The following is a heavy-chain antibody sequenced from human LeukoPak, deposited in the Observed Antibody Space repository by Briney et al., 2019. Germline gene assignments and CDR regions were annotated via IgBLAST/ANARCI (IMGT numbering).Heavy chain of an antibody. J-gene: IGHJ5*02. V-gene: IGHV3-74*01. CDR1: GFPFNNYW. CDR3: ARAGASGWYAAGWFDP. Sequence: GGSLRLSRAASGFPFNNYWMYWVRQAPGKGLVWVSSINTDGRTTRYAASVQGRFTISRDNAKNTLYLQMNSLSGDDTAVYYCARAGASGWYAAGWFDPWGQGSLVTVSS. D-gene: IGHD6-19*01. CDR2: INTDGRTT.